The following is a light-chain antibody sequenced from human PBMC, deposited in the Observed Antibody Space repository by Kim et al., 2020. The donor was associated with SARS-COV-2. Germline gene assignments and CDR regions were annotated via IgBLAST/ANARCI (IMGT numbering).Light chain of an antibody. CDR1: QSVSSSY. Sequence: EIVLTQSPGTLSLSPGERATLSCRASQSVSSSYLAWYRQKPGQAPRLLIYGASSMATGIPDRFSGTGSGTDFTLTISRLGPEEFAVYFCQQYDRSYTCRQETKQEI. V-gene: IGKV3-20*01. CDR3: QQYDRSYT. CDR2: GAS. J-gene: IGKJ2*01.